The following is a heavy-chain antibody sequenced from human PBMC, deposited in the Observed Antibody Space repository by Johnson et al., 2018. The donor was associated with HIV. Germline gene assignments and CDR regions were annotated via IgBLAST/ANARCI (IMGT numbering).Heavy chain of an antibody. J-gene: IGHJ3*02. V-gene: IGHV3-43*01. CDR3: ARDRAIVVAYDAFDI. CDR1: GFTFDDYT. Sequence: VQLVESGGVVVQPGGSLRLSCAASGFTFDDYTMHWVRQAPGKGLEWVSLISWAGGSTYYGDSLKGRFTISRDNSKNSLYLQMNSLRPEDTAVYYCARDRAIVVAYDAFDIWGQGTMVTVSS. D-gene: IGHD3-22*01. CDR2: ISWAGGST.